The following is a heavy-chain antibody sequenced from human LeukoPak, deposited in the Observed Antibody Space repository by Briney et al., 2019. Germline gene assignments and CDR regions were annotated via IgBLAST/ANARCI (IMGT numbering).Heavy chain of an antibody. CDR3: ARGGGMRSWYDFDY. Sequence: SGGFLRLSCAASGFTFSNYWMSWVRQAPGKGLEFMANIKEAGSEKYYVDSVKGRFTISRDNDKNSVHLQMNNLRAEDTAVYYCARGGGMRSWYDFDYWGQGILVTVSS. CDR1: GFTFSNYW. V-gene: IGHV3-7*04. D-gene: IGHD6-13*01. J-gene: IGHJ4*02. CDR2: IKEAGSEK.